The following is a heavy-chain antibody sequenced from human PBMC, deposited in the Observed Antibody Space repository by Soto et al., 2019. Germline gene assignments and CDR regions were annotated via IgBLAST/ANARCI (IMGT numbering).Heavy chain of an antibody. V-gene: IGHV4-4*02. CDR3: ARVEYDYVWGSYRVLDY. CDR1: GGSISSSNW. J-gene: IGHJ4*02. Sequence: SETLSLTCAVSGGSISSSNWWSWVRQPPGKGLEWIGEIYHSGSTNYNPSLKSRVTISVDKSKNQFSLKLSSVTAADTAVYYCARVEYDYVWGSYRVLDYWGQGTLVTVSS. D-gene: IGHD3-16*02. CDR2: IYHSGST.